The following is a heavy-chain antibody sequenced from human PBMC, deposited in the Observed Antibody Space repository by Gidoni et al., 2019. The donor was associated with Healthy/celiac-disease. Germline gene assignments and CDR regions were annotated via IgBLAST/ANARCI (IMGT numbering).Heavy chain of an antibody. D-gene: IGHD5-18*01. CDR1: GGTFSSYA. J-gene: IGHJ3*02. CDR3: ARKMDTAYAFDI. Sequence: QVQLLQSGAEVKTPRSSVKVSCKASGGTFSSYAISWVRQAPRQGLEWMGGIIPIFGTANYAQKFQGRVTITADESTSTAYMELSSLRSEDTAVYYCARKMDTAYAFDIWGQGTMVTVSS. V-gene: IGHV1-69*01. CDR2: IIPIFGTA.